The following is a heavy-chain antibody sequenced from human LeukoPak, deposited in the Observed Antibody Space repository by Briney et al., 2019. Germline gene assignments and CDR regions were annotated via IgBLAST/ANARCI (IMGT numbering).Heavy chain of an antibody. D-gene: IGHD5-12*01. CDR1: GFTFSSWS. CDR3: ARDVDSRLDY. J-gene: IGHJ4*02. CDR2: ISGGSSSI. Sequence: GGSLRLSCAASGFTFSSWSMNWVRQAPGKGLEWVSYISGGSSSIYYADSVKGRFTISRDNAKNSLYLQMNSLRVEDTAVYYCARDVDSRLDYWGQGTLVTVSS. V-gene: IGHV3-48*01.